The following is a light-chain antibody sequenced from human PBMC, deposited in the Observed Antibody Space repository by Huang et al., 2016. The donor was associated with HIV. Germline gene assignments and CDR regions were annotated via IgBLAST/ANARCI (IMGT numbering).Light chain of an antibody. J-gene: IGKJ4*01. CDR1: QIITTN. V-gene: IGKV3-15*01. CDR2: VAS. Sequence: EIVMTQSPVILSVSLGERATLSCWASQIITTNLAWYQQKPGQAPRLLIYVASTRASGIPARFSGGGSGTEFTLTISRVQSEDFAVYFCQQYITWHPLTFGGGTTVEIK. CDR3: QQYITWHPLT.